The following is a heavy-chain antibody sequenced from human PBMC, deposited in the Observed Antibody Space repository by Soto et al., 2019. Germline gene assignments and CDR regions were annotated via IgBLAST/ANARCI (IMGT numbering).Heavy chain of an antibody. CDR2: IYDSGTT. V-gene: IGHV4-4*02. D-gene: IGHD5-18*01. CDR3: ARNSGYSQGD. J-gene: IGHJ4*02. CDR1: GDSINGNY. Sequence: SETLSLTCTVSGDSINGNYWSWVRQPPGKGPEWIGEIYDSGTTYYNPSLNSRATISLDKSKNQFSLNLNSVTAADTAVYYCARNSGYSQGDWGPGTLVTVSS.